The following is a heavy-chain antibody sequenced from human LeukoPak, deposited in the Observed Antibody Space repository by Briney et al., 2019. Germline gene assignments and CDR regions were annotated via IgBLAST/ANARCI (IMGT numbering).Heavy chain of an antibody. CDR1: GFTFTNYV. J-gene: IGHJ4*02. D-gene: IGHD2-15*01. V-gene: IGHV3-23*01. CDR2: ISGGGGTT. Sequence: PGGSLRLSCAASGFTFTNYVMSWVRQAPGKGLEWVSSISGGGGTTYYADSVKGRFTISRDNSKNTLYMQMNSLRAEDTAVYYCAKGYLYCSGGNCFFEYWGQGTLVTVSS. CDR3: AKGYLYCSGGNCFFEY.